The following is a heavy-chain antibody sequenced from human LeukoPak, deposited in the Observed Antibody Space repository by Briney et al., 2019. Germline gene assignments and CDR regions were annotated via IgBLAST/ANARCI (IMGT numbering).Heavy chain of an antibody. CDR1: GYTFTGYY. J-gene: IGHJ4*02. D-gene: IGHD2-21*01. CDR3: ARDEPRLLASFY. Sequence: ASVKVSCKASGYTFTGYYMHWVRQPPGQRLEWMGRINPNSSSTNYAQKLQCTVTMTRDTSISTAYMELRRPRSDNTAVYYCARDEPRLLASFYWGQGTLVTVSS. CDR2: INPNSSST. V-gene: IGHV1-2*02.